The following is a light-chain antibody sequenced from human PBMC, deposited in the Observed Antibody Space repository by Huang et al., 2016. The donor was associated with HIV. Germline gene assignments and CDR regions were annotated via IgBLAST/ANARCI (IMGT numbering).Light chain of an antibody. V-gene: IGKV3-15*01. CDR2: GGS. CDR1: QRIGTN. CDR3: QQYQVWPPAT. Sequence: EIVMTQSPATLYLSPGERATLSCRARQRIGTNLAWYQQNPGQAPRLLIYGGSTQASGIPDRFSGSGSGTEFTLTSYSLQAEDFAVYYCQQYQVWPPATFGQGTRVEIK. J-gene: IGKJ1*01.